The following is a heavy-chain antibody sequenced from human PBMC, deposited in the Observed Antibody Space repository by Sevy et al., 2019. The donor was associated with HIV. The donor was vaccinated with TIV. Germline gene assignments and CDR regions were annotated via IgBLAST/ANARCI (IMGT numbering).Heavy chain of an antibody. Sequence: GGSLRLSCAVAGFIFSDFTMHWVRQAPGKGLEWVAVISNDGSSQSYAYSAKGRFTISRDNSKNTLYLQMNSLGAEDTAVYCCARAGLEDYYYYISGSWGQGTLVTVSS. J-gene: IGHJ5*02. V-gene: IGHV3-30-3*01. D-gene: IGHD3-22*01. CDR3: ARAGLEDYYYYISGS. CDR1: GFIFSDFT. CDR2: ISNDGSSQ.